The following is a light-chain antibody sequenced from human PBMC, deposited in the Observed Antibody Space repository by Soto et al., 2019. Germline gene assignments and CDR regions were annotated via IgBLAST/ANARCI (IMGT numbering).Light chain of an antibody. J-gene: IGKJ5*01. CDR3: QQYNNWPIT. Sequence: EIVMTQSPATLSVSPGERATLSCRASQSVSSKLAWYQQKPGQAHRLLIYGASTRATGIPARFSGSGSGTEFTLTISSLQSEDFAVYYCQQYNNWPITFGQGTRLEIK. CDR1: QSVSSK. CDR2: GAS. V-gene: IGKV3-15*01.